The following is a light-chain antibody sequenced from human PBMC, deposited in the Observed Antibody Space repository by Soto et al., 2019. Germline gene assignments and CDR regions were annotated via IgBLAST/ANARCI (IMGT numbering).Light chain of an antibody. CDR1: QSVLYSSNNKNY. V-gene: IGKV4-1*01. CDR3: QQYYTAPLT. CDR2: WAS. J-gene: IGKJ4*01. Sequence: DIVMTQSPVSLAVSLGERATINCKSSQSVLYSSNNKNYLAWYQQKPGQPPQLLIYWASTRESGVPDRLSGSGSGTDFTLTISTLQAEDVAVYYCQQYYTAPLTFGGGTKVEIK.